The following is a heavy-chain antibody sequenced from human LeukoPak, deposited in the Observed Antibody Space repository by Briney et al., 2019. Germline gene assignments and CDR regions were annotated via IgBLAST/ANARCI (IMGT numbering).Heavy chain of an antibody. D-gene: IGHD3-22*01. Sequence: GGSLTLSCVASGFTGTSHYMSWVRQAPGKGLEWVSVIYRGDGTYYADSVKGRFTISRDNSKNTLYLQVNSLRAEDTAVYYCARDRSYDSSGYLGYWGQGTLVTVSS. CDR3: ARDRSYDSSGYLGY. CDR2: IYRGDGT. V-gene: IGHV3-66*01. CDR1: GFTGTSHY. J-gene: IGHJ4*02.